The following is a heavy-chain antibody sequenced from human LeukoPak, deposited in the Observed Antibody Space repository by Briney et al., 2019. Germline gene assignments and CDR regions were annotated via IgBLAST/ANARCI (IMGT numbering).Heavy chain of an antibody. D-gene: IGHD2/OR15-2a*01. CDR3: AKTKLSTAYYYNY. J-gene: IGHJ4*02. CDR1: GFTFGDYA. Sequence: PGGSLRLSCTASGFTFGDYALTWVRQAPGKGLEWVSDIRGSGGSTYYADSVKGRFTISRDNSKNTLYLQMNSLRAEDTAVYYCAKTKLSTAYYYNYWGQGTLVTVSS. V-gene: IGHV3-23*01. CDR2: IRGSGGST.